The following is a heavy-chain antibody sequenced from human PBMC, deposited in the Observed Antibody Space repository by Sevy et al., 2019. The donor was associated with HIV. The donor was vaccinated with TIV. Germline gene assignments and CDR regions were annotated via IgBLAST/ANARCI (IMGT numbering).Heavy chain of an antibody. CDR3: ARGGGSGSYFFVTYYYYGMDV. CDR1: GFTFSSYA. Sequence: GGSLRLSCAASGFTFSSYAMHWVRQAPGKGLEWVAVISYDGSNKYYAVSVKGRFTISRDNSKNTLYLQMNSLRAEDTAVYYCARGGGSGSYFFVTYYYYGMDVWGQGTTVTVSS. V-gene: IGHV3-30-3*01. J-gene: IGHJ6*02. D-gene: IGHD3-10*01. CDR2: ISYDGSNK.